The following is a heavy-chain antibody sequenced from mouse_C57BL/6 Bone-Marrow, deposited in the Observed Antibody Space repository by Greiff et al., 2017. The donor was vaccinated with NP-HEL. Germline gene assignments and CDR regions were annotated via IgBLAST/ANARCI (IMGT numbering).Heavy chain of an antibody. CDR2: IFPGSGST. CDR3: ARSGITTLVDDY. J-gene: IGHJ2*01. Sequence: VQLQESGPELVRPGASVKISCKAPGYTFTSHWLQWVRQRPGQGLEWIGEIFPGSGSTYYNAKFKGKATLTVYTSSSTAYMQLTSLTSEESAVYFSARSGITTLVDDYWGQGTTLTVSS. CDR1: GYTFTSHW. V-gene: IGHV1-56*01. D-gene: IGHD1-1*01.